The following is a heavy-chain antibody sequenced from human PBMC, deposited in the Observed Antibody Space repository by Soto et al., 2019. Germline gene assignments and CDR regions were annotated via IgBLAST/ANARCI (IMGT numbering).Heavy chain of an antibody. Sequence: QVQLVQSGAEVKKPGSSVKVSCKASGGTFSSYAISWVRQAPGQGLEWMGGIIPIFGTANYAQKFQGRVTITADKSTSTAYMELSSLRSEDTAVYYCARAPRYCSSTSCLIIHHYYYDGMDVWGQGTTVTVSS. CDR2: IIPIFGTA. J-gene: IGHJ6*02. D-gene: IGHD2-2*01. CDR1: GGTFSSYA. V-gene: IGHV1-69*06. CDR3: ARAPRYCSSTSCLIIHHYYYDGMDV.